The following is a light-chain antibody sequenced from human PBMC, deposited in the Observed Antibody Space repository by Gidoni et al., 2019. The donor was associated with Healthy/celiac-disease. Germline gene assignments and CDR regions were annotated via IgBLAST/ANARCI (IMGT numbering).Light chain of an antibody. J-gene: IGLJ2*01. CDR2: EVS. CDR3: SSYTSSSTVV. CDR1: SSDVGGYNY. Sequence: QSALTQPAPVSGSPGPSITISRTGTSSDVGGYNYVSWYQQHPGKAPKLMIYEVSNRPSGVSNRFSGSKSGNTASLTISGLQAEDEADYYCSSYTSSSTVVFGGGTKLTVL. V-gene: IGLV2-14*01.